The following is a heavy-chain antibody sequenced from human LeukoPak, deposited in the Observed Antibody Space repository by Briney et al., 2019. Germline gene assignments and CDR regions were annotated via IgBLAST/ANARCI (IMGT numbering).Heavy chain of an antibody. CDR1: GFTLSSYV. D-gene: IGHD4-17*01. CDR2: ISYDGSNK. CDR3: AKGYYADYGDH. J-gene: IGHJ4*02. Sequence: GRSLRLSCAASGFTLSSYVVHWARQPPSTGLEGVADISYDGSNKYYTDSLKSRFTISRDKSKNTLYLQMRGLRVEDCAVYYCAKGYYADYGDHWGQGTLVTVSS. V-gene: IGHV3-30*18.